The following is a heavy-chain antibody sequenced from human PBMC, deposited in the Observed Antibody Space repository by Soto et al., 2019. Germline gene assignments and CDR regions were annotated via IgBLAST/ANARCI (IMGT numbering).Heavy chain of an antibody. V-gene: IGHV3-64D*06. CDR3: VQGYSHHWYEIC. Sequence: GWYLILSCSASGFIFSTYTMLWVRQAPGKGLEYVSAINTGAGTSYADSVKGRFTISRDNSKSTLYLQMRSLRPEDTAVYYCVQGYSHHWYEICWGQGTPVTVS. CDR2: INTGAGT. CDR1: GFIFSTYT. J-gene: IGHJ4*02. D-gene: IGHD1-1*01.